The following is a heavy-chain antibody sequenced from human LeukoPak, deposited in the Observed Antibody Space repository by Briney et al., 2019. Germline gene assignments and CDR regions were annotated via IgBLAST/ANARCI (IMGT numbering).Heavy chain of an antibody. CDR1: GGTFSSYA. CDR3: ASSYCSGGSCYGSLYYYYYYMDV. Sequence: ASVKVSCKASGGTFSSYAISWVRQAPGQGLEWMGGIIPIFGTANYGQKFQGRVTITTDESTSTAYMELSSLRSEDTAVYYCASSYCSGGSCYGSLYYYYYYMDVWGKGTTVTVSS. CDR2: IIPIFGTA. J-gene: IGHJ6*03. D-gene: IGHD2-15*01. V-gene: IGHV1-69*05.